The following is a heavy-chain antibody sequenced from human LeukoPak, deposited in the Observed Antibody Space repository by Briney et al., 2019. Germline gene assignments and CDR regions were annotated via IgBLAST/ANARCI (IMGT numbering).Heavy chain of an antibody. V-gene: IGHV3-23*01. CDR2: ISSSGGTT. CDR3: ARRYCSGGSCYLDY. D-gene: IGHD2-15*01. CDR1: GFTFTNYA. J-gene: IGHJ4*02. Sequence: GGSLRLSCAASGFTFTNYAMNWVRQAPGKGLEWLSAISSSGGTTCYADSVKGRFTISRDNSKNTLYLQMNSLRAEDTAVYYCARRYCSGGSCYLDYWGQGTLVTVSS.